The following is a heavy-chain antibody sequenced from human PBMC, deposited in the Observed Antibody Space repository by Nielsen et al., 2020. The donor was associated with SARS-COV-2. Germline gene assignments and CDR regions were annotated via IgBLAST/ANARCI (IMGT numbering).Heavy chain of an antibody. CDR2: TYYRSKWYN. CDR3: ARARGAYGDYYYYYYTDV. CDR1: GDSVSSSSAA. D-gene: IGHD4-17*01. V-gene: IGHV6-1*01. J-gene: IGHJ6*03. Sequence: SQTLSLTCAISGDSVSSSSAAWNWIRQSPSRGLEWLGGTYYRSKWYNDYAVSVKSRITINPDTSKNQFSLHLNSVTPEDTAVYYCARARGAYGDYYYYYYTDVWGKGTMVTVSS.